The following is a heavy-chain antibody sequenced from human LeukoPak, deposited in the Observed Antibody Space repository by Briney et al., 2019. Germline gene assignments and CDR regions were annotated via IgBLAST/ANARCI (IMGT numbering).Heavy chain of an antibody. CDR1: GGSISSGGYY. CDR2: IYYSGST. J-gene: IGHJ4*02. V-gene: IGHV4-31*03. D-gene: IGHD2-2*01. Sequence: PSQTLSLTCTVSGGSISSGGYYWSWIRQHPGKGLEWIGYIYYSGSTYYNPSLKSRVTISVDTSKNQFSLKLSSVTAADTAVYYCARVNVVVPAESSVTTHFDYWGQGTLVTVSS. CDR3: ARVNVVVPAESSVTTHFDY.